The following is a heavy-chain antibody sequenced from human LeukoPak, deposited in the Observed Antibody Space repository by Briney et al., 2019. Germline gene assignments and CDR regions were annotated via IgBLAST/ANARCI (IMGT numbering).Heavy chain of an antibody. CDR1: GGTFSSYA. J-gene: IGHJ4*02. V-gene: IGHV1-69*13. Sequence: SVKVSCKASGGTFSSYAISWVRQAPGQGLEWMGGIIPIFGTANYAQKIQGRVTITADESTSTAYMELSSLRSEDTAVYYCARDSLSSSWNGKYDYWGQGTLVTVSS. CDR2: IIPIFGTA. CDR3: ARDSLSSSWNGKYDY. D-gene: IGHD6-13*01.